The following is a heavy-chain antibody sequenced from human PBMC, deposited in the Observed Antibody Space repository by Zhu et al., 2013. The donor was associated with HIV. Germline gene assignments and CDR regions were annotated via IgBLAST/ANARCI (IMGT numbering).Heavy chain of an antibody. CDR1: GVKLKFHA. D-gene: IGHD3-10*01. CDR3: AKDGVRCNSTTCRGLGY. J-gene: IGHJ4*02. CDR2: ILPALAST. Sequence: QVQLMQSGPEVKRPGSSVRVSCQASGVKLKFHAISWIRQAPGQGLEWLGSILPALASTKYGRNFQGRVSFTADTSQNTVYMELTNLKPDDTAVYFCAKDGVRCNSTTCRGLGYWGQGTLVTVSS. V-gene: IGHV1-69*09.